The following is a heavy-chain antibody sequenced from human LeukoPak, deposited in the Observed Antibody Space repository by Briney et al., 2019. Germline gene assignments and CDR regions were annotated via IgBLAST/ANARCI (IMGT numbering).Heavy chain of an antibody. D-gene: IGHD6-13*01. CDR3: AEYSSSWYERDWFDP. J-gene: IGHJ5*02. V-gene: IGHV3-23*01. CDR2: ISGSGGST. Sequence: GESLRLSCAASGFTFSSYAMSWVRQAPGKGLEWVSAISGSGGSTYYADSVKGRFTISRDNSKNTYLQMNSLRAEDTAVYYCAEYSSSWYERDWFDPWGQGTLVTVSS. CDR1: GFTFSSYA.